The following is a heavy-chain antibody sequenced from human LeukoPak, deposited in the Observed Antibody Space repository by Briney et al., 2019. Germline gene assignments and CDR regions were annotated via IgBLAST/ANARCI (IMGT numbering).Heavy chain of an antibody. J-gene: IGHJ6*04. CDR1: GFTFSSYA. V-gene: IGHV3-30*04. CDR3: ARPMVRGSEYYYYGMDV. D-gene: IGHD3-10*01. CDR2: ISYDGSNK. Sequence: GGSLRLSYAASGFTFSSYAMHWVRQAPGKGLEWVAVISYDGSNKYYADSVKGRFTISRDNSKNTLYLQMNSLRAEDTAVYYCARPMVRGSEYYYYGMDVWGKGTTVTVSS.